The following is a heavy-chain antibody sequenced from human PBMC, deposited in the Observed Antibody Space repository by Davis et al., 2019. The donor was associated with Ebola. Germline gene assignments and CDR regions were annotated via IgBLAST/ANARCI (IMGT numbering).Heavy chain of an antibody. J-gene: IGHJ4*02. CDR3: AEGPILTGIDF. CDR2: ISVSGHST. V-gene: IGHV3-23*01. Sequence: GESLKISCAASGFTFDSYAVSWVRQAPGKGLEWVSVISVSGHSTHYADSVKGRFTISRDNSKNTLYLQMNSLRGEDTAVYYCAEGPILTGIDFWGQGILVTVS. D-gene: IGHD3-9*01. CDR1: GFTFDSYA.